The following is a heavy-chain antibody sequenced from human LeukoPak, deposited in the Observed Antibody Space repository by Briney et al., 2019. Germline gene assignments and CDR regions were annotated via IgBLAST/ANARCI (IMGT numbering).Heavy chain of an antibody. CDR3: ASDQIVGDNNAFDV. V-gene: IGHV1-18*01. Sequence: VASVKVSCKASGYTFTEYGITWVRQAPGQGLEWMGWISAYNGNTNYAQNIQGRLTMTTDTSTNTAYMELRSLTSDDTAVYICASDQIVGDNNAFDVWGQGTMVTVSS. CDR2: ISAYNGNT. CDR1: GYTFTEYG. D-gene: IGHD1-26*01. J-gene: IGHJ3*01.